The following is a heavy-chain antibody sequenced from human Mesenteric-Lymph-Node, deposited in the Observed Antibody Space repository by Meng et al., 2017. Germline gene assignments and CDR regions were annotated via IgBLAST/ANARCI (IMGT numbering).Heavy chain of an antibody. V-gene: IGHV1-18*01. D-gene: IGHD3-22*01. CDR1: CYTFTSYG. J-gene: IGHJ3*02. CDR2: ISAYNGNT. Sequence: ASAKVSCKAACYTFTSYGISWVRQAPGQGLEWMGWISAYNGNTNYAQKLQGRVTMTTDTSTSTAYMELRSLRSDDTAVYYCATVEDSSGYYRIDAFGIWGQGTMVTVSS. CDR3: ATVEDSSGYYRIDAFGI.